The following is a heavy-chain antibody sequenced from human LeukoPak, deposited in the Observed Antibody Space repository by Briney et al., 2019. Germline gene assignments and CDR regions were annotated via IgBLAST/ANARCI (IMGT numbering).Heavy chain of an antibody. CDR3: AKDQCTRTSCDGYPGY. CDR1: GFTFSSYG. D-gene: IGHD2-2*01. Sequence: GGSLRLSCAASGFTFSSYGMHWVRQAPGKGLEWVAFIHFDGSTKYSGDSVQGRFTISRDNSRNTLYLQMNNLRPEDTDFYYCAKDQCTRTSCDGYPGYWGQGTLVTVSS. CDR2: IHFDGSTK. V-gene: IGHV3-30*02. J-gene: IGHJ4*02.